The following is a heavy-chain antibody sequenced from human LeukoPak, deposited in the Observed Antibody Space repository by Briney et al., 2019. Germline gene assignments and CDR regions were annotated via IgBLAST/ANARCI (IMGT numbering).Heavy chain of an antibody. Sequence: PGGSLRLSCAASGFAPSDYSMSSVRHAPGKGLEWLSAISGSADGTYYTDSVKGRFTISRDNSKNTLHLQMNSLRAEDTAVYYCVKERDSRGYFDYWGQGTLVTVSS. CDR3: VKERDSRGYFDY. CDR2: ISGSADGT. D-gene: IGHD3-22*01. V-gene: IGHV3-23*01. J-gene: IGHJ4*02. CDR1: GFAPSDYS.